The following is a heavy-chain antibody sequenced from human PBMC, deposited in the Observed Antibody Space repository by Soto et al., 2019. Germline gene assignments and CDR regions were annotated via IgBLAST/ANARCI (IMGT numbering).Heavy chain of an antibody. D-gene: IGHD5-12*01. J-gene: IGHJ4*02. CDR3: LRGASGYGNFDY. CDR2: VSPDGSYA. V-gene: IGHV3-74*01. Sequence: EVQLVESGGALVQPGGTLRLSCAASGLTFSSYWMHWVRQPPGKGLVWVSRVSPDGSYADYADSLRDRFTISRDNAKNTLYLQMDSLRAEDTAVYYCLRGASGYGNFDYWGQGTLATVSS. CDR1: GLTFSSYW.